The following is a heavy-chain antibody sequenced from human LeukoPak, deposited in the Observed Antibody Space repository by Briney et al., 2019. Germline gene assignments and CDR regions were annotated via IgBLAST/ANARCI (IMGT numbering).Heavy chain of an antibody. D-gene: IGHD6-13*01. J-gene: IGHJ6*03. CDR2: ITWNGGST. CDR1: GYTFDDYG. Sequence: GGSLRLSCAASGYTFDDYGMSWVRQAPGKGLEWVSGITWNGGSTGYADSVKGRFTISRDNSKNTLYLQMNSLRAEDTAVYYCATQPPLSLVQYYYYYYMDVWGKGTTVTVSS. V-gene: IGHV3-20*04. CDR3: ATQPPLSLVQYYYYYYMDV.